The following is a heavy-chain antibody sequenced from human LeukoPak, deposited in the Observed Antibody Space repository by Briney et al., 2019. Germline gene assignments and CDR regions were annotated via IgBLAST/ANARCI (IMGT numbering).Heavy chain of an antibody. D-gene: IGHD1-26*01. CDR1: GFTVSSNY. Sequence: PGGSLRLSCAASGFTVSSNYMSWVRQAPGKGLEWVSVIYNGGSTYYADSVKGRFTISRDNSKNTLYLQMNSLRAEDTAVYYCARDLVGIGFSWWGQGTLVTVSS. CDR3: ARDLVGIGFSW. V-gene: IGHV3-53*01. J-gene: IGHJ4*02. CDR2: IYNGGST.